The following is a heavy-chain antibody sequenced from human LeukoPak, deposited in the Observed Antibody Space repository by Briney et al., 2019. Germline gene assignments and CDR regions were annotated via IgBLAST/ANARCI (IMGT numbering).Heavy chain of an antibody. V-gene: IGHV3-30-3*01. CDR3: ARVRDIVVVVAAPDYYFDD. CDR1: GFTLSSYA. J-gene: IGHJ4*03. D-gene: IGHD2-15*01. CDR2: ISYDGSNK. Sequence: LGGPLRLSCAASGFTLSSYAMHWVGQAPGKGLEWVAVISYDGSNKYYADPVKGRCTISRDNSKNTLYLQMNSLRAEDTAVYYCARVRDIVVVVAAPDYYFDDYSQGTVDSVSS.